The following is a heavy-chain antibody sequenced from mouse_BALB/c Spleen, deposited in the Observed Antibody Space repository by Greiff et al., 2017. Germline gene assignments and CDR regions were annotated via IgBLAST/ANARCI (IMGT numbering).Heavy chain of an antibody. CDR1: GYAFSSYW. CDR2: IYPGDGDT. V-gene: IGHV1-80*01. Sequence: QVQLQQSGAELVRPGSSVKISCKASGYAFSSYWMNWVKQRPGQGLEWIGQIYPGDGDTNYNGKFKGKATLTADKSSSTAYMQLSSLTSEDSAVYFCARWGGSSYGNYFDYWGQGTTLTVSS. D-gene: IGHD1-1*01. J-gene: IGHJ2*01. CDR3: ARWGGSSYGNYFDY.